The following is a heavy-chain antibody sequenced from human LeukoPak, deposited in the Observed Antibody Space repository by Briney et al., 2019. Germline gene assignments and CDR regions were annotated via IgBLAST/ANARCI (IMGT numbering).Heavy chain of an antibody. J-gene: IGHJ5*02. CDR1: GGTFSSYA. D-gene: IGHD2-2*01. CDR3: AYCSSTSCHIGGWFDP. CDR2: IIPIFGTA. Sequence: SVKVSCEASGGTFSSYAISWVRQAPGQGLEWMGGIIPIFGTANYAQKFQGRVTITADESTSTAYMELSSLRSEDTAVYYCAYCSSTSCHIGGWFDPWGQGTLVTVSS. V-gene: IGHV1-69*13.